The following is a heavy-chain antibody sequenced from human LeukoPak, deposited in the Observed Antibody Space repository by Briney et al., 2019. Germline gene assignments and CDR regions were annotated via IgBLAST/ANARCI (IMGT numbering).Heavy chain of an antibody. Sequence: VRSLRLSCTVSGFTFDNYAMHWVRQAPGKGLGWVSGISWNSGSIGYVDSVKGRFTISRDNAKNSLYLQMDSLRAEDMALYYCVKDLSLGFCSGGSCSAHFDYWGQGTLVTVSS. D-gene: IGHD2-15*01. CDR2: ISWNSGSI. CDR3: VKDLSLGFCSGGSCSAHFDY. J-gene: IGHJ4*02. V-gene: IGHV3-9*03. CDR1: GFTFDNYA.